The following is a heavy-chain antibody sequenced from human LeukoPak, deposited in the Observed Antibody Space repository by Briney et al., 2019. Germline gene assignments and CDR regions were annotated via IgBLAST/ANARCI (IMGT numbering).Heavy chain of an antibody. CDR1: GFTFRSYT. Sequence: GGSLRLSCAASGFTFRSYTMNWVRQAAGKGLQWVSTVSASSDIHQSEPVNGRFTIYRDNARNSLYLKMNSLRDEDTAVYYCARDALHTAHFDYWGQGTLVTVSS. J-gene: IGHJ4*02. V-gene: IGHV3-48*02. CDR3: ARDALHTAHFDY. CDR2: VSASSDI. D-gene: IGHD5-18*01.